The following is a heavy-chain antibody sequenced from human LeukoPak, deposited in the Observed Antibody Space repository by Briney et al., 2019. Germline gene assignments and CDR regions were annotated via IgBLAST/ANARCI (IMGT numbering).Heavy chain of an antibody. V-gene: IGHV1-18*01. Sequence: ASVKVSCKASGYTFTSYGISWVRQAPGQGLEWMGWISAYNGNTNYAQKLQGRATMTTDTSTSTAYMELRSLRPDDTAVYYCARVERLVNLYYYYYYMDVWGKGTTVTVSS. D-gene: IGHD6-6*01. J-gene: IGHJ6*03. CDR1: GYTFTSYG. CDR3: ARVERLVNLYYYYYYMDV. CDR2: ISAYNGNT.